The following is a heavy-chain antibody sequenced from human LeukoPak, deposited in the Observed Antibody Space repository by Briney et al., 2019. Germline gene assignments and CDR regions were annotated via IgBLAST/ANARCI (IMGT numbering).Heavy chain of an antibody. CDR2: IYHSGST. Sequence: SETLSLTCTVSGYSISSGYYWDWIRQPPGKGLEWIGSIYHSGSTYYNPSLKSRVTISVDTSKNQFSLKLSSVTAADTAVYYCARLPVDTAMDIDYWGQGTLVTVSS. D-gene: IGHD5-18*01. J-gene: IGHJ4*02. V-gene: IGHV4-38-2*02. CDR1: GYSISSGYY. CDR3: ARLPVDTAMDIDY.